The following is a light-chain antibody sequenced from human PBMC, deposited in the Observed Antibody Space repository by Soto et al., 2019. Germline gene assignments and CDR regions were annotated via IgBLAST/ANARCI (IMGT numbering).Light chain of an antibody. V-gene: IGLV1-40*01. CDR2: GNT. CDR3: QSYDNMVSPYNYV. CDR1: SSNLGSGYD. J-gene: IGLJ1*01. Sequence: QSVLTQPPSVSGAPGQRVTISCTGSSSNLGSGYDVQWYQQLPGAAPKLLIYGNTNRPSGVPDRFSGSKSGTSASLAISGLQAEDEAEYFVQSYDNMVSPYNYVFGTGTKVTVL.